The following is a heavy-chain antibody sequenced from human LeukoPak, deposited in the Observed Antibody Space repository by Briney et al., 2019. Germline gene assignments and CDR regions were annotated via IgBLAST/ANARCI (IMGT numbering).Heavy chain of an antibody. V-gene: IGHV4-4*02. J-gene: IGHJ4*02. D-gene: IGHD6-25*01. CDR1: GGSISSSNW. Sequence: SETLSLTCAVSGGSISSSNWWSGVRQPPGKGLEWIGEIYHSGSTNYNPSLKSRVTMSVDKSMNYFSLKLSSVTAADTAVYYCARVKAALDYWGQGTLVTISS. CDR2: IYHSGST. CDR3: ARVKAALDY.